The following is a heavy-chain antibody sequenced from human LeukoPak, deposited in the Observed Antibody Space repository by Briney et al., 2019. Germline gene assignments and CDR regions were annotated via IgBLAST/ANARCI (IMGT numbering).Heavy chain of an antibody. D-gene: IGHD4-11*01. J-gene: IGHJ6*02. CDR2: IKQDGSEK. V-gene: IGHV3-7*05. CDR3: AREGRLATVTAYMDV. CDR1: GFTFSSYW. Sequence: PGGSLRLSCAASGFTFSSYWMSWVRQAPGKGLEWVANIKQDGSEKYYVDSVKGRFTISRDNAKKSLYLQMNSLRAEDTAVYYYAREGRLATVTAYMDVWGQGTTVTVSS.